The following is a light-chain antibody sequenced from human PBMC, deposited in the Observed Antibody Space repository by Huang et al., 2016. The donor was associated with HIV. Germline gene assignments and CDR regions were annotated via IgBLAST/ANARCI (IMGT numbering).Light chain of an antibody. J-gene: IGKJ1*01. CDR1: QSLLYNSNSKNY. V-gene: IGKV4-1*01. CDR3: QQYYSSLWT. CDR2: WAS. Sequence: DIVMTQSPDSLTVSLGERATIHCKSSQSLLYNSNSKNYLNWYQQKPGQPPKLLIYWASARESGVPDRFSCCGSGTNFTLPISSLQAEDVAVYYCQQYYSSLWTFGQGTKVEIK.